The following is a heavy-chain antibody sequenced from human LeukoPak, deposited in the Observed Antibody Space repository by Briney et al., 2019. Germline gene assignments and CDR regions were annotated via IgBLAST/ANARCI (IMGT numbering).Heavy chain of an antibody. CDR2: IIPIFGTA. V-gene: IGHV1-69*01. J-gene: IGHJ5*02. CDR3: ARDGIAAAGTLLNWFDP. D-gene: IGHD6-13*01. CDR1: GGTFSSYA. Sequence: GSSVKVSCKASGGTFSSYAISWVRQAPGQGLEWMGGIIPIFGTANYAQQFQGRVTITADESTSTAYMELSSLRSEDTAVYYCARDGIAAAGTLLNWFDPWGQGTLVTVSS.